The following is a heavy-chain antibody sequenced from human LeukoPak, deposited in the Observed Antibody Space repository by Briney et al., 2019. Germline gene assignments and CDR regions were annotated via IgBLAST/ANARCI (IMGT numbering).Heavy chain of an antibody. CDR2: VYYSGST. CDR1: GDFITAYY. V-gene: IGHV4-59*01. J-gene: IGHJ4*02. CDR3: ASSPYGSGSTTLDY. D-gene: IGHD3-10*01. Sequence: PSETLSLTCTVSGDFITAYYWSWIRQPPGKGLEWIGYVYYSGSTEYNPSLRSRVTISLEMSKHQFSLNLTSVTAADTAVYYCASSPYGSGSTTLDYWGQGTLVTVSS.